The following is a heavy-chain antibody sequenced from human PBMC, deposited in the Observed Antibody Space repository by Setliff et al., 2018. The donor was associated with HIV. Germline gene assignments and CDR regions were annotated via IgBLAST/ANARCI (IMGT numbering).Heavy chain of an antibody. J-gene: IGHJ4*02. V-gene: IGHV4-34*01. CDR2: INHSGST. Sequence: NPSETLSLTCAVYGGSFSGYYWSWIRQSPGKGLEWIGEINHSGSTNYNPSLKSRVTISVDTSKNQFSLKLSSVTAADTAVYYCARGVRNFWSGDDVEYYFDYWGQGTLVTVSS. D-gene: IGHD3-3*01. CDR3: ARGVRNFWSGDDVEYYFDY. CDR1: GGSFSGYY.